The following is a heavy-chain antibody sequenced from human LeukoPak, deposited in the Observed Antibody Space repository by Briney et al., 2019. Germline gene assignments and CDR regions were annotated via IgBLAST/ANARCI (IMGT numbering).Heavy chain of an antibody. V-gene: IGHV1-69*05. D-gene: IGHD5-12*01. J-gene: IGHJ6*03. Sequence: SVKVSFKASGGTFSSYAISWVRQAPGQGLEWMGGIIPIFGTANYAQKFQGRVTITTDESTSTAYMELSSLRSEDTAVYYCARGVRLYYYYYMDVWGKGTTVTVSS. CDR1: GGTFSSYA. CDR2: IIPIFGTA. CDR3: ARGVRLYYYYYMDV.